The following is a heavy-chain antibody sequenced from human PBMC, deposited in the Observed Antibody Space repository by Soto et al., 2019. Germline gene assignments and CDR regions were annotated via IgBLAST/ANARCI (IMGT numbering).Heavy chain of an antibody. J-gene: IGHJ4*02. CDR1: GFTFSTYT. CDR3: AGRYDYMDY. Sequence: EVQLVESGGGLVQPGGSLRLSCAASGFTFSTYTMNWVRQAPGKGLEWISSISGLSSTIYYADSVKGRFTISRDNAKSSQYLHTNSLRAEDTAVYYCAGRYDYMDYWGQGTPVTVSS. CDR2: ISGLSSTI. V-gene: IGHV3-48*01. D-gene: IGHD3-9*01.